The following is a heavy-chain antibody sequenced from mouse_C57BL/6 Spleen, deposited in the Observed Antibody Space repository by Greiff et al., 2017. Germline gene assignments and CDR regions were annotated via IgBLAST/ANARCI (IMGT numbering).Heavy chain of an antibody. CDR3: ARHSRYYDYDGGLYFDY. V-gene: IGHV1-81*01. CDR2: IYPRSGNT. CDR1: GYTFTSYG. J-gene: IGHJ2*01. D-gene: IGHD2-4*01. Sequence: VQLQQSGAELARPGASVKLSCKASGYTFTSYGISWVKQRTGQGLEWIGEIYPRSGNTYYNEKFKGKATLTADKSSSTAYMELRSLTSEDSAVYFCARHSRYYDYDGGLYFDYWGQGTTLTVSS.